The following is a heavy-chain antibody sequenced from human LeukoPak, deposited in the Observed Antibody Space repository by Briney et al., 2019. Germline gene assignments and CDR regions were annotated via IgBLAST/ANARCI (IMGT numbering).Heavy chain of an antibody. J-gene: IGHJ6*02. CDR1: GFTFSSYE. CDR3: ARDLEERWLSLTAYYYYGMDV. V-gene: IGHV3-48*03. CDR2: ISSSGSTI. D-gene: IGHD6-19*01. Sequence: GGSLRLSCAASGFTFSSYEVNWVRQAPGKGLEWVSYISSSGSTIYYADSVKGRFTISRDNAKNSLYLQMNSLRAEDTAVYYCARDLEERWLSLTAYYYYGMDVWGQGTTVTVSS.